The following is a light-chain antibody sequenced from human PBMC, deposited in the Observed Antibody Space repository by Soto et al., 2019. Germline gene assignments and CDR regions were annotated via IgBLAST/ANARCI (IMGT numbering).Light chain of an antibody. V-gene: IGLV2-23*02. Sequence: ALTQPASVSGSPGQSITISCTGTSSDVGSYNLVSWYQQHPGKAPKLMIYEVSKRPSGVSNGFSGSKSGNTASLTISGLQAEDEADYYCCSYAGSGTFYVFGTGTKLTVL. CDR1: SSDVGSYNL. CDR2: EVS. J-gene: IGLJ1*01. CDR3: CSYAGSGTFYV.